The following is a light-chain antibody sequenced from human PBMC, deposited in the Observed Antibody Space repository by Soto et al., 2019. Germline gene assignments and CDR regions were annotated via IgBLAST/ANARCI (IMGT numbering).Light chain of an antibody. V-gene: IGKV3-11*01. Sequence: VMTQSPDTTYVSPGEIATLSCRASQSVSSYLAWYQQKPGQAPRLLIYDASNRATGIPARFSGSGSGTDFTLTISSLEPEDFAVYYCQQRSNGPPITFGQGTRLEVK. J-gene: IGKJ5*01. CDR1: QSVSSY. CDR2: DAS. CDR3: QQRSNGPPIT.